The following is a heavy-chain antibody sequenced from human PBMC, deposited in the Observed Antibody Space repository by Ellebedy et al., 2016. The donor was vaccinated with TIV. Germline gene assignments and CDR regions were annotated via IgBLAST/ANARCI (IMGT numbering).Heavy chain of an antibody. J-gene: IGHJ5*01. CDR3: AKSRDGYKHGLAS. CDR1: GFAFSSYG. Sequence: PGGSLRLSCAASGFAFSSYGMHWVRQAPGKGLEWVGVIWSDGSNGTQADSVKGRFTVSRDSSKNTLYLQMNSLRAEDTAVYYCAKSRDGYKHGLASWGQGTLVTVSS. CDR2: IWSDGSNG. D-gene: IGHD5-24*01. V-gene: IGHV3-33*06.